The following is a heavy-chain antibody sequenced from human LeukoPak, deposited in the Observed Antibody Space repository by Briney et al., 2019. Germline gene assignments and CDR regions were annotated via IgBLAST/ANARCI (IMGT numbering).Heavy chain of an antibody. Sequence: SQTLSLTCTVSGGSISSGTYYWSWIRQPAGKGLEWIRRIYMIGSTNYNPSLKSRVTISEDTSKNRISLTLSSVTAADTAVYYCARSPLGFSYYYHMDVWGKGTAVTVS. J-gene: IGHJ6*03. D-gene: IGHD3-10*01. CDR1: GGSISSGTYY. CDR3: ARSPLGFSYYYHMDV. V-gene: IGHV4-61*02. CDR2: IYMIGST.